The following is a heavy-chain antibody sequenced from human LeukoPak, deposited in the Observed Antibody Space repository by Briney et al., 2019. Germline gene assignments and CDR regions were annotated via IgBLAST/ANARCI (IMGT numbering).Heavy chain of an antibody. CDR3: ARDEIAPYYFDY. CDR2: ISSSSSYI. V-gene: IGHV3-21*01. D-gene: IGHD6-13*01. CDR1: GFTFSSYS. J-gene: IGHJ4*02. Sequence: GGSLRLSGAASGFTFSSYSMNWVRQAPGKGLEWVSSISSSSSYIYYADSVKGRFTISRDNAKNSLYLQMNSLRAEDTAVYYCARDEIAPYYFDYWGQGTLVTVSS.